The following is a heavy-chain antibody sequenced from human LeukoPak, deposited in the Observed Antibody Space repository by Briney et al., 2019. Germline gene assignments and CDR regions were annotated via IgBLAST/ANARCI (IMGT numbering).Heavy chain of an antibody. D-gene: IGHD1-26*01. V-gene: IGHV4-59*11. CDR1: GGAISRHY. J-gene: IGHJ6*03. CDR2: IYYSGST. CDR3: ASGAYSYYYMDV. Sequence: SETLSLTCSVSGGAISRHYWSWIRQPPGKGLEWIGYIYYSGSTNYNPSLKSRVTISVDTSKNQFSLKLSSVTAADTAVYYCASGAYSYYYMDVWGKGTTVTISS.